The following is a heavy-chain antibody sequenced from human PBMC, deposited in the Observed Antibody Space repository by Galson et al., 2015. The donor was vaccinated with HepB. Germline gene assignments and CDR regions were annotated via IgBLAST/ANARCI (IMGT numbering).Heavy chain of an antibody. Sequence: SVKVSCKASGYIFPSYVIHWVRQAPGQRLEWMGSINFGTGNTKYSQKFQGRVTISRDTSATIAYMELSSLRSEDTAVYYCAKDDAEQWLVGSWFDPWGQGTLVPVSS. J-gene: IGHJ5*02. D-gene: IGHD6-19*01. CDR1: GYIFPSYV. CDR3: AKDDAEQWLVGSWFDP. CDR2: INFGTGNT. V-gene: IGHV1-3*01.